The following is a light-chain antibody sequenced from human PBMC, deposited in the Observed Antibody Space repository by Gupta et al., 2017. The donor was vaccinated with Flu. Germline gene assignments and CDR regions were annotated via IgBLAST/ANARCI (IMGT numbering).Light chain of an antibody. CDR1: CGSVGSYDY. CDR3: GSHAGKNIVV. Sequence: VTITCSWTCGSVGSYDYFSWYPQAPGKAHRLLIYGVNRRSAGVPGRFSGSKSGNTAALTVSGAQAEDEADYYCGSHAGKNIVVFGGGTKLTVL. V-gene: IGLV2-8*01. CDR2: GVN. J-gene: IGLJ2*01.